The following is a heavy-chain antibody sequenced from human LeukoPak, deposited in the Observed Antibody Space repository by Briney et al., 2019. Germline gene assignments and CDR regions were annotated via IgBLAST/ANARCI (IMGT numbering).Heavy chain of an antibody. J-gene: IGHJ6*03. V-gene: IGHV3-30*02. Sequence: GGSLRLSCAASGFTFSSYGMHWVRQAPGKGLEWVAFIRYDGSNKYYADSVKGRFTISRDNSKHTLHLQMNSLSGEDRAVYYWAKDSIWNDYYFYNMDVWGKGTTDTVSS. CDR2: IRYDGSNK. CDR3: AKDSIWNDYYFYNMDV. CDR1: GFTFSSYG. D-gene: IGHD1-1*01.